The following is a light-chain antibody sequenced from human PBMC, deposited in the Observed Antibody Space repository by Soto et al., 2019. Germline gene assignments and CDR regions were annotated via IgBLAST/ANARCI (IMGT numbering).Light chain of an antibody. CDR1: TSAVGSYNL. J-gene: IGLJ2*01. Sequence: QSALTQPASVSGSPGQSITISCTGTTSAVGSYNLVSWYQQHPGKAPKLMIYEVSKRPSGVSNRFSGSKSGNTASLTISGLQAEDEADYYCCSYAGSVVFGGGTKVTVL. CDR3: CSYAGSVV. CDR2: EVS. V-gene: IGLV2-23*02.